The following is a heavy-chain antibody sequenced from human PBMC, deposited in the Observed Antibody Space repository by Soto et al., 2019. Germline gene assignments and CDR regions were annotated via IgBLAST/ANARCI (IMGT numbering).Heavy chain of an antibody. D-gene: IGHD6-13*01. V-gene: IGHV4-59*01. CDR3: ARVSSSWGLVNYFDY. CDR2: IYNSGRGST. CDR1: GSSMTTYY. Sequence: SETLSLTCSVSGSSMTTYYWHWIRQAPGKGLEWIGFIYNSGRGSTGSNPSLKSRVTISVDTSKNQFSLKLSSVTAADTAVYYCARVSSSWGLVNYFDYWGQGTLVTVSS. J-gene: IGHJ4*02.